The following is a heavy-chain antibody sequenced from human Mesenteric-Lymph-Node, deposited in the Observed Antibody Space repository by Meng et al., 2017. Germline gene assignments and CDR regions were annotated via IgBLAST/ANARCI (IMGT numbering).Heavy chain of an antibody. CDR3: ARGSGEVDY. V-gene: IGHV3-66*02. Sequence: GESLKISCAASGFTFSSYWMSWVRQAPGKGLEWVSVIYSGGSTYYADSVKGRFTISRDNSKNTLYLQMNSLRAEDTAVYYCARGSGEVDYWGQGTLVTVSS. D-gene: IGHD2-15*01. J-gene: IGHJ4*02. CDR2: IYSGGST. CDR1: GFTFSSYW.